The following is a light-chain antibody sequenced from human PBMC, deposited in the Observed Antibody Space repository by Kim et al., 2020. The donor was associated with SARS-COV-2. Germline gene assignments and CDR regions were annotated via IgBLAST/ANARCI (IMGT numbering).Light chain of an antibody. CDR3: QQYGTTPLT. CDR1: QCIGSAL. V-gene: IGKV3-20*01. J-gene: IGKJ4*01. CDR2: GEY. Sequence: SPGETATLSGRARQCIGSALLAWCPQRAGQAPQGLMSGEYIRATGIPYRISGRGSGTDCPLTISRLETDDFAVYYCQQYGTTPLTFGGGNKVEIK.